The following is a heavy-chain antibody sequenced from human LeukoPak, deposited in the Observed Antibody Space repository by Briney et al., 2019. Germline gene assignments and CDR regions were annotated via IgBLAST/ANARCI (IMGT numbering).Heavy chain of an antibody. D-gene: IGHD6-13*01. Sequence: GASVKVSCKASGYTFTSYGISWVRQAPGQGLEWMGWISAYNGNTNYAQKLQGRVTMTTDTSTSTAYMELRSLRSDDTAVYYCARCVSWYSSSWYGYGDYYYYMDVWGKGTTVTISS. CDR3: ARCVSWYSSSWYGYGDYYYYMDV. CDR2: ISAYNGNT. V-gene: IGHV1-18*01. CDR1: GYTFTSYG. J-gene: IGHJ6*03.